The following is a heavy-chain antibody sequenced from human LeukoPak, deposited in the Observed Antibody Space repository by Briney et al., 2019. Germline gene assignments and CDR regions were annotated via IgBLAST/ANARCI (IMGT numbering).Heavy chain of an antibody. CDR2: IYYSGST. D-gene: IGHD6-13*01. CDR1: GVSISSSSYY. Sequence: ASETLSLTCTVSGVSISSSSYYWGWVRQPPGKGLEWIGSIYYSGSTYYNPSLKSRVTISVDTSKNQFSLKLSSVTAADTAVYYCARRGVSFLDYWGQGTLVTVSS. V-gene: IGHV4-39*01. J-gene: IGHJ4*02. CDR3: ARRGVSFLDY.